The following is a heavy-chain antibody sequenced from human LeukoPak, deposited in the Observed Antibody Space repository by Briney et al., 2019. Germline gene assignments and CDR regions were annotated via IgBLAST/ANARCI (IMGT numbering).Heavy chain of an antibody. V-gene: IGHV3-53*01. CDR1: GFTVSSNY. J-gene: IGHJ2*01. Sequence: PGGSLRLSCAASGFTVSSNYMSWVRQAPGKGLEWVSVIYSGGSTYYADSVKGRFTISRDNSNNTLYLQMNSLRAEDTAVYYCARDFSPVGAAASWYFDLWGRGTLVTVPS. D-gene: IGHD6-25*01. CDR3: ARDFSPVGAAASWYFDL. CDR2: IYSGGST.